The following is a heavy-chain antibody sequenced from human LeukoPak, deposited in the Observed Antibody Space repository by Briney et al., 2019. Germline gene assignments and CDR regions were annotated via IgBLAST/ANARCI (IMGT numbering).Heavy chain of an antibody. J-gene: IGHJ5*02. CDR2: ESGSGHNT. D-gene: IGHD3-10*01. Sequence: PGGSLRLSCAASGFTFSSYSMNWVRQAPGKGPEWVASESGSGHNTYYSESVRGRFAISRDNSKNTLFLQMNSLRVEDTAVYYCATDWTLRGVPTFFDPWGQGTVVSVSS. CDR1: GFTFSSYS. CDR3: ATDWTLRGVPTFFDP. V-gene: IGHV3-23*01.